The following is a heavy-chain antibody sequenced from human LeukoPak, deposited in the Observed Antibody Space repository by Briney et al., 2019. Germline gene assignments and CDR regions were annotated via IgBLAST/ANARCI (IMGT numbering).Heavy chain of an antibody. Sequence: PGGSLRLSCAASGFTFNNFEMNWVRQAPGKGLGWIAYVSGSGSEIHYGDSVKGRFTISRDNAKSSVYLQMDSLRAEDMALYYCATKGPGTSHFSSWGQGTLVTVSS. CDR1: GFTFNNFE. CDR2: VSGSGSEI. CDR3: ATKGPGTSHFSS. D-gene: IGHD6-13*01. V-gene: IGHV3-48*03. J-gene: IGHJ4*02.